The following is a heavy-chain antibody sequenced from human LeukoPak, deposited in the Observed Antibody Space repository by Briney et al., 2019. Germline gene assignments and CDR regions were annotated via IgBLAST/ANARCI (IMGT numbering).Heavy chain of an antibody. CDR3: ARIPVGATGFGY. D-gene: IGHD1-26*01. Sequence: ASVKVSCKASGYTFTSYGISWVRQAPGQGLEWMGWINPSSGGTSYAQNFQGRVTMTRDTSISTAYMELSRLRSDDTAVYYCARIPVGATGFGYWGQGTLVTVSS. CDR1: GYTFTSYG. CDR2: INPSSGGT. V-gene: IGHV1-2*02. J-gene: IGHJ4*02.